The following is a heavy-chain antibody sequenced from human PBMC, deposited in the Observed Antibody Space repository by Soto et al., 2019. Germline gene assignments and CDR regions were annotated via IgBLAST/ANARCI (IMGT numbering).Heavy chain of an antibody. J-gene: IGHJ6*01. CDR3: ARWYYDFWSGYRAYTKNYYYYGMDV. CDR1: GGTFSSYA. V-gene: IGHV1-69*06. Sequence: SVKVSCKGSGGTFSSYAISWVRQAPGQGLEWMGGIIPIFGTANYAQKFQGRVTITADKSTSTAYMELSSLRSEDTAVYYCARWYYDFWSGYRAYTKNYYYYGMDVWGKGPRSPSPQ. CDR2: IIPIFGTA. D-gene: IGHD3-3*01.